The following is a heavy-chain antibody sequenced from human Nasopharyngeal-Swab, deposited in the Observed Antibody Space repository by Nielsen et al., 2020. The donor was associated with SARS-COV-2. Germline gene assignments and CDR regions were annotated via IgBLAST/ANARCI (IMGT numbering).Heavy chain of an antibody. Sequence: SETLSLTCTGSGGSISSYYWSWIRQPPGKGLEWIGYIYYSGSTNYNPSLKSRVTISVDTSKNQFSLKLSSVTAADTAVYYCRGITGTPGAFDIWGQGTMVTVSS. J-gene: IGHJ3*02. D-gene: IGHD1-20*01. V-gene: IGHV4-59*01. CDR2: IYYSGST. CDR3: RGITGTPGAFDI. CDR1: GGSISSYY.